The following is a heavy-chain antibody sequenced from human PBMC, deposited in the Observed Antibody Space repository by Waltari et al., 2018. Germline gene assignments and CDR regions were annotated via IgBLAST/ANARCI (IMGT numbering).Heavy chain of an antibody. D-gene: IGHD6-6*01. J-gene: IGHJ4*02. Sequence: EVQLVESGGGLVQPGGSLSLSCTASGFTFSRFYLSWFRQAPGEGLEWVANIKYGGTEKNYVDSVTGRFTISRDDAKNSLYLQMNSLRAEDTAVYYCTKNVRPDYWGQGTLVTVSS. CDR1: GFTFSRFY. V-gene: IGHV3-7*01. CDR2: IKYGGTEK. CDR3: TKNVRPDY.